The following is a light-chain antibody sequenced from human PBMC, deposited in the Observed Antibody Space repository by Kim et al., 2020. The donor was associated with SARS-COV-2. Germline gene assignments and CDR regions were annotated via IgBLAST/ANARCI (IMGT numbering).Light chain of an antibody. V-gene: IGKV3-11*01. Sequence: SSPGDRATLSCRASQSVGHYLAWSQQKPGQAPRLLIYDASIRATAIPDRFTGSGSGTDFTLTIGSLEPEDCAVYFCQQRNNWPQTFGQGTKVDIK. CDR2: DAS. CDR3: QQRNNWPQT. CDR1: QSVGHY. J-gene: IGKJ1*01.